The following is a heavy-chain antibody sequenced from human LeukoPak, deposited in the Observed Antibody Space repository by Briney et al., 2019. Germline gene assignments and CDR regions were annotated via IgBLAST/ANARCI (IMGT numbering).Heavy chain of an antibody. J-gene: IGHJ4*02. V-gene: IGHV3-23*01. D-gene: IGHD6-13*01. Sequence: GGSLRLSCAASGFTFSSYALSWVRQAPGKGLEWVSAISGSGGSTYYADSVKGRFTISRDNSKNTLYLQMNSLRAEDTAVYYCAKGVAAAGIFDYWGQGTLVTVSS. CDR3: AKGVAAAGIFDY. CDR1: GFTFSSYA. CDR2: ISGSGGST.